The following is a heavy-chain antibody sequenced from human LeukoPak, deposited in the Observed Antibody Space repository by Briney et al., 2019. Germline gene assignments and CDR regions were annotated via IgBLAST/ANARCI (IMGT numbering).Heavy chain of an antibody. CDR2: IKQDGSEK. D-gene: IGHD3-22*01. J-gene: IGHJ4*02. CDR1: GFTFSSYW. CDR3: AKDMDPMYYYDSSGYDY. Sequence: GGSLRLSCAASGFTFSSYWMSWVRQAPGKGLEWVANIKQDGSEKYYADSVKGRFTISRDNSKNTLYLQMNSLRAEDTAVYYCAKDMDPMYYYDSSGYDYWGQGTLVTVSS. V-gene: IGHV3-7*01.